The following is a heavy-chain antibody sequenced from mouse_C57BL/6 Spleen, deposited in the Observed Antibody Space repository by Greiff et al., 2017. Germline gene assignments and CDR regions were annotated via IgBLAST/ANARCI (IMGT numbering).Heavy chain of an antibody. Sequence: EVQLVESGGGLVKPGGSLKLSCAASGFTFSSYAMSWVRQTPEKRLEWVATISDGGSYTYYPDNVKGRFTFSRDNAKNNRYLQMSHLKSEDTAMYYCAREGGYDYDFYAMDYWGQGTSVTVSS. D-gene: IGHD2-4*01. CDR2: ISDGGSYT. V-gene: IGHV5-4*01. J-gene: IGHJ4*01. CDR3: AREGGYDYDFYAMDY. CDR1: GFTFSSYA.